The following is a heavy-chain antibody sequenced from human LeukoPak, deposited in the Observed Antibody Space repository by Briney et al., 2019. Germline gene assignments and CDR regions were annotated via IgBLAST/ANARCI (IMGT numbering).Heavy chain of an antibody. CDR3: ARAGGSYLDDAFEI. V-gene: IGHV4-4*07. CDR2: IYTSGST. D-gene: IGHD1-26*01. Sequence: PSETLSLTCTVSGGTISSYYWSWIRQPAGKGLEWIGRIYTSGSTNYNPPLKSRVTISVDKTKNQFSLKLSSVTAADTAVYYCARAGGSYLDDAFEIWGQVTMVTVSS. CDR1: GGTISSYY. J-gene: IGHJ3*02.